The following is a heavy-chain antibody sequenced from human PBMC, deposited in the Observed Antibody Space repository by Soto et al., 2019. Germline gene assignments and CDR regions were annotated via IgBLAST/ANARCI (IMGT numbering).Heavy chain of an antibody. J-gene: IGHJ5*02. CDR1: GYTFSRYW. CDR3: ARKDSSGYSNWFDP. CDR2: IYPADSDT. V-gene: IGHV5-51*01. D-gene: IGHD3-22*01. Sequence: GQSLKTSFEPSGYTFSRYWIARDRQTPGRGPEWMGIIYPADSDTRYSPSFQGQFTISADKSTSTAYLHWNSLKASDSATYYCARKDSSGYSNWFDPWGQGTLVTVSS.